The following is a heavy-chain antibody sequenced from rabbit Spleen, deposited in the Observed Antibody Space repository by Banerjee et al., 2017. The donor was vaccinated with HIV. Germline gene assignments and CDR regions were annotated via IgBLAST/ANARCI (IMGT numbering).Heavy chain of an antibody. V-gene: IGHV1S40*01. D-gene: IGHD8-1*01. CDR2: NYPGSSGTT. CDR1: GFSFSSTYY. J-gene: IGHJ6*01. Sequence: QSLEESGGDLVKPEGSLTLTCTASGFSFSSTYYMCWVRQPPGKGLEWIGCNYPGSSGTTYYASWAKGRFTISKTSSTTVTLQMTSLTAADTATYFCARDTGTSFSSYGMDLWGPGTLVTVS. CDR3: ARDTGTSFSSYGMDL.